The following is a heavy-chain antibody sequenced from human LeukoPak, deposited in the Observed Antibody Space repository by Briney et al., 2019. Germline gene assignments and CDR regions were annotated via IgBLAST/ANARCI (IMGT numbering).Heavy chain of an antibody. V-gene: IGHV1-24*01. CDR3: ATGTDGYNPFDY. CDR2: SDPEDGET. J-gene: IGHJ4*02. D-gene: IGHD5-24*01. CDR1: GYTLTELS. Sequence: ASVKVSCKVSGYTLTELSMHWVRQAPGKGLEWMEGSDPEDGETIYAQKFQGRVTMTEDTSTDTAYMELSSLRSEDTAVYYCATGTDGYNPFDYWGQGTLVTVSS.